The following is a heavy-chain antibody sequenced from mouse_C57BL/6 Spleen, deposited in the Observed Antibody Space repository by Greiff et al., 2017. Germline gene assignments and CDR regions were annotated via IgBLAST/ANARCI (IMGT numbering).Heavy chain of an antibody. CDR1: GYAFSSSW. Sequence: QVQLQQSGPELVKPGASVKISCKASGYAFSSSWMNWVKQRPGKGLEWIGRIYPGDGDTNYNGKFKGKATLTADKSSSTAYMQLSSLTSEDSAVYFCAISLYYCWSSHWYFDVWGTGTTVTVSS. J-gene: IGHJ1*03. V-gene: IGHV1-82*01. CDR3: AISLYYCWSSHWYFDV. D-gene: IGHD1-1*01. CDR2: IYPGDGDT.